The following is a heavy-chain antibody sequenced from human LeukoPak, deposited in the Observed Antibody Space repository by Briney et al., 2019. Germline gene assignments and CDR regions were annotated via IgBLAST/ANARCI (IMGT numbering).Heavy chain of an antibody. Sequence: PGRSLRLSCAASGFTFSSYAMHWVRQAPGKGLEWVAVISYDGSNKYYADSVKGRFTISRDNSKNTLYLQMNSLRAEDTAVYYCARAAPGIVFLLDYFDYWGQGILVTVSS. V-gene: IGHV3-30-3*01. D-gene: IGHD1-26*01. CDR2: ISYDGSNK. J-gene: IGHJ4*02. CDR1: GFTFSSYA. CDR3: ARAAPGIVFLLDYFDY.